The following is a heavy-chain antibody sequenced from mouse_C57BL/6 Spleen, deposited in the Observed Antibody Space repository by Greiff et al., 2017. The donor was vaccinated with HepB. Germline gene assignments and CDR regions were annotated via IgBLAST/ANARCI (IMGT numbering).Heavy chain of an antibody. CDR3: TRDRGSDGYYYAMDY. J-gene: IGHJ4*01. Sequence: EVKLMESGEGLVKPGGSLKLSCAASGFTFSSYAMSWVRQTPEKRLEWVAYISSGGDYIYYADTVKGRFTISRDNARNTLYLQMSSLKSDDTAMYYCTRDRGSDGYYYAMDYWGQGTSVTVSS. CDR1: GFTFSSYA. D-gene: IGHD2-3*01. V-gene: IGHV5-9-1*02. CDR2: ISSGGDYI.